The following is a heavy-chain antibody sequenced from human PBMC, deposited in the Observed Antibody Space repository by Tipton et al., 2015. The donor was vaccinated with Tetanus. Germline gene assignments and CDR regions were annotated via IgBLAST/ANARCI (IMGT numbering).Heavy chain of an antibody. J-gene: IGHJ4*02. CDR1: GASIRGGTFY. CDR3: ARHQSGYFTPFDY. D-gene: IGHD3-3*01. V-gene: IGHV4-39*01. CDR2: IYESGDT. Sequence: TLSLTCTVSGASIRGGTFYWGWIRQPPGKGLEWIGSIYESGDTHYIPSLKGRVTISVDTSTNQFSLTLNSMAAADTGVYYCARHQSGYFTPFDYWGQGKLVTVSS.